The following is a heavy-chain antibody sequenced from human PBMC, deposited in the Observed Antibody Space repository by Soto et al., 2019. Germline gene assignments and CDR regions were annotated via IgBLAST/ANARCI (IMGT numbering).Heavy chain of an antibody. J-gene: IGHJ2*01. CDR1: GFSVSSNY. CDR2: DST. V-gene: IGHV3-53*01. D-gene: IGHD6-19*01. Sequence: EVQVVESGGGLIQPGGSLRLSCAASGFSVSSNYMSWVRQAPGKGLEWVRDSTHYADSVKGRFTISRDNSRNTLYLQMNSLRAEDTAMYSCAGDRLLYFELWGRGTPVTVSS. CDR3: AGDRLLYFEL.